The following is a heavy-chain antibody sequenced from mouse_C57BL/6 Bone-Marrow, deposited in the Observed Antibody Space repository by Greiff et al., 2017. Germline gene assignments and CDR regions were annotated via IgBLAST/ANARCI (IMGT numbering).Heavy chain of an antibody. Sequence: EVKLMASGGGLVKPGGSLKLSCAASGFTFSDYGMHWVRQAPEKGLEWVAYISSGSSTIYYADTVKGRFTISRDNAKNTLFLQKTSLRSEDTAMYYCARHYYGSSYWYFDVWGTGTTVTVSS. CDR1: GFTFSDYG. CDR3: ARHYYGSSYWYFDV. V-gene: IGHV5-17*01. J-gene: IGHJ1*03. CDR2: ISSGSSTI. D-gene: IGHD1-1*01.